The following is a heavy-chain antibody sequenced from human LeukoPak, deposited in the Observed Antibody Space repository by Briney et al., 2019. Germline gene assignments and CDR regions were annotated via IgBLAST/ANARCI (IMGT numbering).Heavy chain of an antibody. Sequence: GGSLRLSCAASGFTFDDYAMHWVRQAPGKGLEWVSAISGSGGSTYYADSVKGRFTISRDNSKNTLYLQMNSLRAEDTAVYYCAKRRGLELLYYYYMDVWGRGTAVTVSS. CDR3: AKRRGLELLYYYYMDV. CDR2: ISGSGGST. D-gene: IGHD1-7*01. J-gene: IGHJ6*03. V-gene: IGHV3-23*01. CDR1: GFTFDDYA.